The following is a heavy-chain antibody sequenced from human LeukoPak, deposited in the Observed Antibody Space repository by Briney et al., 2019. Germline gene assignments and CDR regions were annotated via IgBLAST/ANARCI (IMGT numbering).Heavy chain of an antibody. CDR2: INHSGST. J-gene: IGHJ4*02. CDR3: ARVRGYYGSGSYQDY. Sequence: SETLSLTCAVPGGSFSGSNWCWIRHRPGKGRGWIGEINHSGSTKCNPSLKSRVAISVATSNNQISLKLSSVTAAATAVYYIARVRGYYGSGSYQDYWGQGTLVTVSS. D-gene: IGHD3-10*01. CDR1: GGSFSGSN. V-gene: IGHV4-34*01.